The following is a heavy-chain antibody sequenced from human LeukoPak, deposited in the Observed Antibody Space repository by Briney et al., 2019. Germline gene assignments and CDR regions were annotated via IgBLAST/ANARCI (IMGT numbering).Heavy chain of an antibody. Sequence: PSETLSLTCTVSGDSISGSHYYCAWTRQPPGKWLEWIVSIYYSGGTHYNPSLKSRVTISVDTSKNQFSVRLSSVTAADTAVYYCAKKYYDESGVMVDDAFDIWGQGTMVTVSS. CDR1: GDSISGSHYY. D-gene: IGHD3-16*01. CDR2: IYYSGGT. CDR3: AKKYYDESGVMVDDAFDI. V-gene: IGHV4-39*07. J-gene: IGHJ3*02.